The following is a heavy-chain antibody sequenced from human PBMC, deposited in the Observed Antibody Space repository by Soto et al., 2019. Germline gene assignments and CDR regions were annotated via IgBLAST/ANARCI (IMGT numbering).Heavy chain of an antibody. D-gene: IGHD3-22*01. Sequence: EVQLLESGGGLVQPGGSLRLSCAASGFTFSNYAMSWVRQAPGKGLEWVSALSGGGGSTYYADSVKGRFTISRDNAKNTLYLQMNSLRAEDTAVYYCAKAECLLPYNWFDPWGQGTLVTVSS. J-gene: IGHJ5*02. V-gene: IGHV3-23*01. CDR3: AKAECLLPYNWFDP. CDR2: LSGGGGST. CDR1: GFTFSNYA.